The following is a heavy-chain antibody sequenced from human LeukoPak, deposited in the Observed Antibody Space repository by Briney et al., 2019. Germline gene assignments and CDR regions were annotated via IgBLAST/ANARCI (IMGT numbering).Heavy chain of an antibody. CDR2: ISSGSDYL. CDR3: ARDLSSGMPGGFDY. D-gene: IGHD2-2*01. V-gene: IGHV3-21*01. Sequence: GGSLRLSCVASGFTYRRYSMNWVRQAPGKGLEWVSTISSGSDYLYHADSVWGRFTISRNNARNSLLLQMDDLRAEDTALYYCARDLSSGMPGGFDYWGQGILVTVSS. J-gene: IGHJ4*02. CDR1: GFTYRRYS.